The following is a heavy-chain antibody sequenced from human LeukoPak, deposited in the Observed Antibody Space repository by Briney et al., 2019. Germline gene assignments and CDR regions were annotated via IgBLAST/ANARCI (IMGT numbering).Heavy chain of an antibody. D-gene: IGHD6-13*01. Sequence: GGSLRLSCAASGFTFDDYTMHWVRQAPGKGLEWVSLISWDGGSTYYADSVKGRFTISRDNSKNSLYLQMNSLRTEDTALYYCAKDMKALIAAAGHFDYWGQGTLVTVSS. CDR1: GFTFDDYT. CDR3: AKDMKALIAAAGHFDY. V-gene: IGHV3-43*01. J-gene: IGHJ4*02. CDR2: ISWDGGST.